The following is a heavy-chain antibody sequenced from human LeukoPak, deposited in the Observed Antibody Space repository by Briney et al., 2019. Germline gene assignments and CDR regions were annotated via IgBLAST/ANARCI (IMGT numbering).Heavy chain of an antibody. Sequence: PGGSLRLSCAASGFTFSSYSMNWVRQAPGKGLEWVSSISSSSSYIYYADSVKGRFTISRDNAKNSLYLQMNSLRAEDTAVYYCASFPFSSPRPSTIYSPDDYWGQGTLVTVSS. J-gene: IGHJ4*02. CDR1: GFTFSSYS. D-gene: IGHD3-9*01. V-gene: IGHV3-21*01. CDR2: ISSSSSYI. CDR3: ASFPFSSPRPSTIYSPDDY.